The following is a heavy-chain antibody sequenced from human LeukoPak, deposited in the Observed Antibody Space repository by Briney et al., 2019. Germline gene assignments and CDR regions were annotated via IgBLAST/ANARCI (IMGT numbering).Heavy chain of an antibody. CDR3: ARGITRDY. D-gene: IGHD3-10*01. Sequence: GASVKVSCKASGYTFTRYDMHWVRQAPGQGLEWMGWINPNSGGTNYAQKFQGRVTMTRDTSISTAYLELRRLRSDHTARHYCARGITRDYRGQGTLVTVSS. V-gene: IGHV1-2*02. J-gene: IGHJ4*02. CDR1: GYTFTRYD. CDR2: INPNSGGT.